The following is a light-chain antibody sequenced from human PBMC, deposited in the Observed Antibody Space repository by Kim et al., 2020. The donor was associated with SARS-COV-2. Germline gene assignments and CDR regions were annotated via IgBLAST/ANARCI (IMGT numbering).Light chain of an antibody. CDR2: RNN. V-gene: IGLV1-47*01. CDR1: SPNIGNNY. Sequence: GQRVTRSCYRSSPNIGNNYVCWYQQLPGTAPKLLIYRNNQRPSGVPDRFSASKSGTSASLAISGLRSEDEADYYCAVWDDSLSGRVFGGGTKLTVL. CDR3: AVWDDSLSGRV. J-gene: IGLJ3*02.